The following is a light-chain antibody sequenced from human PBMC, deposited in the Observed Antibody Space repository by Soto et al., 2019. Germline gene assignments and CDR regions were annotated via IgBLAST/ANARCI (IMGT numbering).Light chain of an antibody. CDR1: QSVSSSD. J-gene: IGKJ4*01. Sequence: EFVLTQSPGTLSLSPGERATLSCRASQSVSSSDLVWYQQKRGQPPRLLFYGPSSRATGIPDRFSGSGSGTDFTLTISRLEPEDFAVYYCQPYNNWPLTFGGGTKVDIK. CDR3: QPYNNWPLT. CDR2: GPS. V-gene: IGKV3-20*01.